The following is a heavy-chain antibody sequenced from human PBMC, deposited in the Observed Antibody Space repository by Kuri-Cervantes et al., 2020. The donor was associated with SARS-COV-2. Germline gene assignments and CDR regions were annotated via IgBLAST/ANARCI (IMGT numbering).Heavy chain of an antibody. J-gene: IGHJ4*02. CDR3: ARLFSPWSVVGDY. D-gene: IGHD1-1*01. CDR2: IYYSGST. CDR1: GDSISSSSYY. Sequence: SETLSLTCTVSGDSISSSSYYWGWIRQPPGKGLEWIGTIYYSGSTDYSPSLKSRVTISVDTSKNQFSLKLRSVTATDAAVYYCARLFSPWSVVGDYWGQGTLVTVSS. V-gene: IGHV4-39*01.